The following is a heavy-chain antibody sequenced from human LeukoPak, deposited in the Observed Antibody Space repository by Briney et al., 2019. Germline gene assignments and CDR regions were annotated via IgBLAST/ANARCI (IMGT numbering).Heavy chain of an antibody. V-gene: IGHV4-59*01. CDR1: GGSISSYY. Sequence: SETLPLTCTVSGGSISSYYWSWIRQPPGKGLEWIGYIYYSGSTNYNPSLKSRVTISVDTSKNQFSLKLSSVTAADTAVYYCARDRAAAGTWGQGTLVTVSS. J-gene: IGHJ4*02. CDR3: ARDRAAAGT. CDR2: IYYSGST. D-gene: IGHD6-13*01.